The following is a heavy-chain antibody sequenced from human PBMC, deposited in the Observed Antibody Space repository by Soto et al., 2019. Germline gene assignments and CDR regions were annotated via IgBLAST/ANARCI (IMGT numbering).Heavy chain of an antibody. CDR1: GITLSDNY. J-gene: IGHJ4*02. D-gene: IGHD2-8*01. CDR3: ASGKWSLDY. CDR2: ISNSDYTT. Sequence: PGGSLRLSCVASGITLSDNYMTWIRQAPGKGLEWLSYISNSDYTTYYADSVKGRFTISRDNAKNSLYLQLNGLRVEDTAVYYCASGKWSLDYWGQGTLVTVSS. V-gene: IGHV3-11*01.